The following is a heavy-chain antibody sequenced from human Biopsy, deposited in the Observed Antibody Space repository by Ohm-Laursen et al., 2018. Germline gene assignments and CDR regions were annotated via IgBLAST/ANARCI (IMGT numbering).Heavy chain of an antibody. CDR3: ARDETGSSVFGPYYYGMDV. CDR1: GYSFTKYY. V-gene: IGHV1-46*01. Sequence: ASVKVSCKASGYSFTKYYINWVRQAPGQGLEWMGIINPTGGTTSYAEKFQGRVTLTWDTSTGTVYLELNSLIYEDTALYYCARDETGSSVFGPYYYGMDVWGQGTTVTVSS. D-gene: IGHD3-9*01. J-gene: IGHJ6*02. CDR2: INPTGGTT.